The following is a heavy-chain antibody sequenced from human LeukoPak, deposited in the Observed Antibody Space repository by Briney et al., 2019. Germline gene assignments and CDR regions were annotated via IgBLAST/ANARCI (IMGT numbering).Heavy chain of an antibody. CDR3: ARGPPLASSPRIVVVPADAFDI. V-gene: IGHV4-59*08. D-gene: IGHD2-2*01. CDR1: GGSISTYY. CDR2: IYYSGGT. Sequence: SETLSLTCTVSGGSISTYYWDWIRQPPGKGLEWIGYIYYSGGTSYNPSLKSRVTISLDTSKNQFSLKLNSVTTTDTAVYYCARGPPLASSPRIVVVPADAFDIWGQGTMVTVSS. J-gene: IGHJ3*02.